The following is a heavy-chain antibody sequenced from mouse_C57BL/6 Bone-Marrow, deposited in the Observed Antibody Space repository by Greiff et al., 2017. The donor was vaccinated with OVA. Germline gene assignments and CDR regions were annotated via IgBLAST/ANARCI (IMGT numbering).Heavy chain of an antibody. V-gene: IGHV1-7*01. D-gene: IGHD1-1*01. CDR1: GYTFTSYW. CDR2: INPSSGYT. J-gene: IGHJ3*01. CDR3: ASYYDGSSVAWVAY. Sequence: QVQLKQSGAELAKPGASVKLSCKASGYTFTSYWMHWVKQRPGQGLEWIGYINPSSGYTKYNQKFKDKATLTADKSSSTAYMQLSSLTYEDSAVYYCASYYDGSSVAWVAYWGQGTLGTVSA.